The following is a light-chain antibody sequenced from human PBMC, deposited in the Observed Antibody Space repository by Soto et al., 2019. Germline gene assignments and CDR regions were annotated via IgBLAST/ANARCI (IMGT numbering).Light chain of an antibody. V-gene: IGLV4-69*01. J-gene: IGLJ3*02. CDR3: QSLGTGIQV. CDR1: SGYSTYA. CDR2: INYDGTH. Sequence: QSVLTQSPSASASLGASVKLTCTLSSGYSTYAIAWHQQQSEKGPRFLMKINYDGTHSKGDGFFDRFSGSSSGAARHLTISRLQSEDEADYSCQSLGTGIQVFGAGTKLTVL.